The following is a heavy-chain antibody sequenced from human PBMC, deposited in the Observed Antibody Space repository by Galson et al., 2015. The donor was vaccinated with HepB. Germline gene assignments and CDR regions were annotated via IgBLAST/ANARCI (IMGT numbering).Heavy chain of an antibody. CDR1: GYTFTSYY. Sequence: SVKVSCKASGYTFTSYYMHWVRQAPGQGLEWMGIINPSGGSTSYAQKFQGRVTMTRDTSTSTVYMELSSLRSEDTAVYYCARALDIVVVVAATSTEPFDYWGQGTLVTVSS. J-gene: IGHJ4*02. CDR2: INPSGGST. CDR3: ARALDIVVVVAATSTEPFDY. D-gene: IGHD2-15*01. V-gene: IGHV1-46*03.